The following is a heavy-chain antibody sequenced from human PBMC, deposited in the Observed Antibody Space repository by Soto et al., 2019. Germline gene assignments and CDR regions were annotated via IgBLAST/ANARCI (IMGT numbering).Heavy chain of an antibody. CDR1: GGSISSSSYY. D-gene: IGHD5-12*01. V-gene: IGHV4-39*01. J-gene: IGHJ3*02. CDR2: IYYSGST. CDR3: ARGMATISGAFDI. Sequence: SETLSFTCFVSGGSISSSSYYWGWIRQPPGKGLEWIGSIYYSGSTYYNPSLKSRVTISVDTSKNQFSLKLSSVTAADTAVYYCARGMATISGAFDIWGQGTMVTVSS.